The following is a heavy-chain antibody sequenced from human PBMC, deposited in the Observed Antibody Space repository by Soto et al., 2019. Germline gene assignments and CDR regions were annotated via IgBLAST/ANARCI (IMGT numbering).Heavy chain of an antibody. CDR2: ISGSGGST. CDR1: GFTFSSYA. J-gene: IGHJ6*02. CDR3: LGGGAVGWGNYYYYYGMDV. V-gene: IGHV3-23*01. D-gene: IGHD3-16*01. Sequence: EVQLLESGGGLVQPGGSLRLSCAASGFTFSSYAMSWVRQAPGKGLEWVSAISGSGGSTYYADSVKGRFTISRDNSKNTLYRQMNSLGAEDTAVYYCLGGGAVGWGNYYYYYGMDVWGQGTTVTVSS.